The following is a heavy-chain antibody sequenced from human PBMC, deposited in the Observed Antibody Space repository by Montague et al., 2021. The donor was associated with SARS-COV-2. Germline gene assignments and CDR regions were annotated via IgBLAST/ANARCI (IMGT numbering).Heavy chain of an antibody. D-gene: IGHD6-6*01. V-gene: IGHV3-11*06. CDR2: ISSSTTYT. Sequence: SLRLSCAASEFNFSDYYITWVRQAPGKGLEWVAYISSSTTYTNYSDSXKGRFTISRDNTKKSVYLQMNRLRAEDTGVYYCAREGHLATRPGWSNWFDPWGQGTLVTVSS. J-gene: IGHJ5*02. CDR3: AREGHLATRPGWSNWFDP. CDR1: EFNFSDYY.